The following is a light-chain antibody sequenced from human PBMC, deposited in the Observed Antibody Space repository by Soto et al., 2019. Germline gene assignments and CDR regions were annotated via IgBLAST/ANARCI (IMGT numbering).Light chain of an antibody. CDR1: QSVSSY. CDR2: DAS. J-gene: IGKJ1*01. V-gene: IGKV3-11*01. CDR3: QQRSNWPPWT. Sequence: EIVLTQSPATLSLSPGERATLSCRASQSVSSYLAWYQQKPGQAPRLLIYDASNRATGIPARCSGSGSGTDFTLTISSLEPEDFAVYYCQQRSNWPPWTFGQGTRWISN.